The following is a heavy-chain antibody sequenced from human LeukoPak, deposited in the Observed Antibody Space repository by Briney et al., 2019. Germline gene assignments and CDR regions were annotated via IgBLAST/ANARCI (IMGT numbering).Heavy chain of an antibody. Sequence: TGGSLRLSCAASGFTITESWMNWVRQAPGKGLEWVANMKPDGSEQYYVESVKGRFTISRDNAKNSLYLQMNSLRAEDTAVYYCARDFDYWGQGTLATVSS. CDR3: ARDFDY. V-gene: IGHV3-7*01. J-gene: IGHJ4*02. CDR1: GFTITESW. CDR2: MKPDGSEQ.